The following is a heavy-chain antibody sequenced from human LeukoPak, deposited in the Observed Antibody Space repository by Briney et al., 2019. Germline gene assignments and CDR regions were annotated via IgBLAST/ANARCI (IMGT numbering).Heavy chain of an antibody. V-gene: IGHV3-33*01. J-gene: IGHJ4*02. CDR2: IWYDGSNK. D-gene: IGHD1-26*01. Sequence: GGSLRLSCAASGFTFSRYGMHWVRQAPGKGLEWVAIIWYDGSNKYCADSVKGRFTISRDNSKNTLYLQMNSLRAEDTAVYFCARDLGGSYGYFDYWGQGTLVTVSS. CDR1: GFTFSRYG. CDR3: ARDLGGSYGYFDY.